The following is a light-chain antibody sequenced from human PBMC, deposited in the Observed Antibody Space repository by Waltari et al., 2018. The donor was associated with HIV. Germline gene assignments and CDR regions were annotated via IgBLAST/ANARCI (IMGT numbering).Light chain of an antibody. J-gene: IGLJ2*01. CDR2: SNN. Sequence: QSVLTQPPSASGTPGQRVTISCSGSSANIGNNAVSWYQQFPGTAPNLLIYSNNQRPSGVPDRSSGSKSGTSASLAVSGLQSEDEANYYCETLDDNLNGPVFGGGTKLTV. CDR3: ETLDDNLNGPV. V-gene: IGLV1-44*01. CDR1: SANIGNNA.